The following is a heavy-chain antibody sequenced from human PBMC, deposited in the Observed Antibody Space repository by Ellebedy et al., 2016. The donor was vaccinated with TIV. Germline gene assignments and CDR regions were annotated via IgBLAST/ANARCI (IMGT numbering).Heavy chain of an antibody. D-gene: IGHD5-24*01. V-gene: IGHV1-69*13. Sequence: AASVKVSCKASGGTFSSYAISWVRQAPGPGLEWMGGIIPIFGTAKYAQTFQGRVTIAADESTSTAYMELSSLRSEDTAVYYCATDRAPDGRNWYFDLWGRGTVVTVSS. CDR1: GGTFSSYA. CDR3: ATDRAPDGRNWYFDL. CDR2: IIPIFGTA. J-gene: IGHJ2*01.